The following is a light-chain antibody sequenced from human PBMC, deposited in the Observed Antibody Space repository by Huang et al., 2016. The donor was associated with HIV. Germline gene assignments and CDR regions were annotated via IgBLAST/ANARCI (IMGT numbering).Light chain of an antibody. CDR3: QQYNSYSSLT. CDR2: KAS. Sequence: DIQMTQSPSTLSASVGDRVTITCRASQSISSWLAWYQQKPGKCPKLLIYKASSLESGVPSRFSGSGSGTEVTLTISSLQPDDFATYYCQQYNSYSSLTFGGGTKVEIK. J-gene: IGKJ4*01. V-gene: IGKV1-5*03. CDR1: QSISSW.